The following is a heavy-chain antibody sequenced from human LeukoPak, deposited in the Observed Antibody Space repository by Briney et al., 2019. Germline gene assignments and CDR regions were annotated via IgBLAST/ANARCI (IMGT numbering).Heavy chain of an antibody. J-gene: IGHJ4*02. CDR2: IYYSGST. CDR1: GGSISSSSYY. D-gene: IGHD2-15*01. V-gene: IGHV4-39*07. CDR3: ARAPIVVVVAVYYFDY. Sequence: KTSETLSLTCTVSGGSISSSSYYWGWIRQPPGKGLEWIGSIYYSGSTYYNPSLKSRVTISVDTSKNQFSLKLSSVTAADTAVYYCARAPIVVVVAVYYFDYWGQGTLVTVSS.